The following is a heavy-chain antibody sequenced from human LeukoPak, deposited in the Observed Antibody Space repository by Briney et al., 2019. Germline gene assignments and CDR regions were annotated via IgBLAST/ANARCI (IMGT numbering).Heavy chain of an antibody. CDR3: ARSIAAADY. V-gene: IGHV3-30*03. J-gene: IGHJ4*02. Sequence: GRSLRLSCAASEFTFSTFGMRWVRQAPGKGLEWLALVSYDGSNKWYADSVKGRFTISRDNSKNTLYLQMNSLRAEDTAVYYCARSIAAADYWGQGTLVTVSS. CDR2: VSYDGSNK. CDR1: EFTFSTFG. D-gene: IGHD6-13*01.